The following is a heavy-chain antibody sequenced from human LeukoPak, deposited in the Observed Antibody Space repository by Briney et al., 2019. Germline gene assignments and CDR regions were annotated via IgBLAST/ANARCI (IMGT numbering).Heavy chain of an antibody. V-gene: IGHV1-18*01. CDR3: AREYDTMVRGVKVHYYYYMDV. J-gene: IGHJ6*03. CDR2: ISAYNGNT. D-gene: IGHD3-10*01. Sequence: GASVKASCKASGYTFTSYGISWVRQAPGQGLEWMGWISAYNGNTNYAQKLQGRVTMTTDTSTSTAYMELRSLRSDDTAVYYCAREYDTMVRGVKVHYYYYMDVWGKGTTVTVSS. CDR1: GYTFTSYG.